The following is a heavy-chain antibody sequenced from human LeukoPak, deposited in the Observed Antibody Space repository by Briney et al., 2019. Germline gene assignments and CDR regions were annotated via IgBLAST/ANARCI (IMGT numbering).Heavy chain of an antibody. V-gene: IGHV1-8*03. CDR2: MNPNSGNT. CDR1: GYTFTSYD. CDR3: ARGPRSWFDP. Sequence: ASVKVSCKAFGYTFTSYDINWVRQATGQGLEWMGWMNPNSGNTGYAQKFQGRVTITRNPSISTAYMELSSLRSEDTAVYYCARGPRSWFDPWGQGTLVTVSS. J-gene: IGHJ5*02.